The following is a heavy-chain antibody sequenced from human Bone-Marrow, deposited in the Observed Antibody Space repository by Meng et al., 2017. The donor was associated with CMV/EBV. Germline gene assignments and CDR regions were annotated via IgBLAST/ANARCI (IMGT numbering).Heavy chain of an antibody. V-gene: IGHV3-21*01. Sequence: ESLKISCAASGFTFSSYSMNWVRQAPGKGLEWVSSISSSSSYIYYADSVKGRFTISRDNAKNSLYLQMNSLRAEDTAVYYCASTNYDFWSGYFYYYYGMDVWGQGTTVTVSS. D-gene: IGHD3-3*01. CDR1: GFTFSSYS. CDR2: ISSSSSYI. J-gene: IGHJ6*02. CDR3: ASTNYDFWSGYFYYYYGMDV.